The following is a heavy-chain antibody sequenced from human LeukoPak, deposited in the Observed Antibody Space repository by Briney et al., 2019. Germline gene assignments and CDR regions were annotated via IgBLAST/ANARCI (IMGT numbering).Heavy chain of an antibody. CDR3: ARGREGGYCSSTSCLFDY. D-gene: IGHD2-2*01. J-gene: IGHJ4*02. CDR2: IYYSGST. Sequence: SGPLSLTCTVSGGSISSGSYYWSWIRRPPGKGLEWIGYIYYSGSTNYNPSLKSRVTISVDTSKNQFSLKLSSVTAADTAVYYCARGREGGYCSSTSCLFDYWGQGTLVTVSS. CDR1: GGSISSGSYY. V-gene: IGHV4-61*01.